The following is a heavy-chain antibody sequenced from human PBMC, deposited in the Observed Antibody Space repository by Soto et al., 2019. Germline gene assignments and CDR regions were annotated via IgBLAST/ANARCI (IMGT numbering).Heavy chain of an antibody. CDR2: ISGSGGST. Sequence: GGSLRLSCAASGFTFSSYAMSWVRQAPGKGLEWVSAISGSGGSTYYADSVKGRFTISRDNSKNTPYLQMNSLRAEDTAVYYCAKGIAARQGYFDYWGQGTLVTVSS. CDR3: AKGIAARQGYFDY. D-gene: IGHD6-6*01. V-gene: IGHV3-23*01. CDR1: GFTFSSYA. J-gene: IGHJ4*02.